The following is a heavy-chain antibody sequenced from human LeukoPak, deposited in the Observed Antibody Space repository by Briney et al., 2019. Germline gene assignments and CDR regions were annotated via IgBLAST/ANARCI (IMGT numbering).Heavy chain of an antibody. J-gene: IGHJ4*02. CDR3: ARGTRIQWLVALAFDY. D-gene: IGHD6-19*01. CDR2: IYYSGST. V-gene: IGHV4-39*07. CDR1: GGSISSSSYY. Sequence: SETLSLTCTVSGGSISSSSYYWGWIRQPPGKGLEWIGSIYYSGSTYYNPSLKSRVTMSVDTSKNQFSLKLSSVTAADTAVYYCARGTRIQWLVALAFDYWGQGTLVTVSS.